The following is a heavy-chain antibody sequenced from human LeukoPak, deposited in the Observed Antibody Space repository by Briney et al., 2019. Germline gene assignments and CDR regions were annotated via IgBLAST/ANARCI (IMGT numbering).Heavy chain of an antibody. J-gene: IGHJ3*02. V-gene: IGHV4-30-2*01. CDR3: ARAPYYYDAAAFDI. Sequence: SETLSLTCAVSGGSISSGGYSWSWIRQPPGKGLGWIGYIYHSGSTYYNPSLKSRVTISVDRSKNQFSLKLSSVTAADTAVYYCARAPYYYDAAAFDIWGQGTMVTVSS. D-gene: IGHD3-22*01. CDR2: IYHSGST. CDR1: GGSISSGGYS.